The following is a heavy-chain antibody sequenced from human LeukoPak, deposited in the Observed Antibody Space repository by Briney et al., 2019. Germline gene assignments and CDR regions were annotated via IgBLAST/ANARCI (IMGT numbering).Heavy chain of an antibody. CDR2: IIPIFGTA. Sequence: ASVKVSCKASGGTFSSYAISWVRQAPGQGLEWMGGIIPIFGTANYAQKLQGRVTITADESTSTAYMELSSLRSEDTAVYYCARDLGYCSGGSCYHDWFDPWGQGTLVTVSS. J-gene: IGHJ5*02. V-gene: IGHV1-69*13. CDR1: GGTFSSYA. CDR3: ARDLGYCSGGSCYHDWFDP. D-gene: IGHD2-15*01.